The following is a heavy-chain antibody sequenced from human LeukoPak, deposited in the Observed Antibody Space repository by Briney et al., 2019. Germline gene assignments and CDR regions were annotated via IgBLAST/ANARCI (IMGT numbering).Heavy chain of an antibody. CDR2: IIPIFGIT. CDR3: ARDFRRHYDSGGYSHFDY. V-gene: IGHV1-69*04. J-gene: IGHJ4*02. CDR1: GGTSSSYA. D-gene: IGHD3-22*01. Sequence: ASVKVSCKASGGTSSSYAINWVRQAPGQGLEWMGRIIPIFGITNYAQKLQGRVTITADKSTSTAYMELSSLRSEDTAVYYCARDFRRHYDSGGYSHFDYWGQGTLVTVSS.